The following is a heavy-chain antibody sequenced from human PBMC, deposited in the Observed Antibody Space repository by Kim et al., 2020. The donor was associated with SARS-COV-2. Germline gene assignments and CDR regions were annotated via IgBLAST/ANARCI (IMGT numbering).Heavy chain of an antibody. J-gene: IGHJ5*02. Sequence: GGSLRLSCAASGFTFSSYGMHWVRQAPGKGLEWVAVISYDGSNKYYADSVKGRFTISRDNSKNTLYLQMNSLRAEDTAVYYCAKDGPGGIAVAGYNWFDPWGQGTLVTVSS. V-gene: IGHV3-30*18. CDR1: GFTFSSYG. D-gene: IGHD6-19*01. CDR2: ISYDGSNK. CDR3: AKDGPGGIAVAGYNWFDP.